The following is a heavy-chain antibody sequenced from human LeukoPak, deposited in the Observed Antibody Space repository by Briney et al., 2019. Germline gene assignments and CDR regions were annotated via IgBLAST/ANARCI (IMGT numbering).Heavy chain of an antibody. CDR1: GGSISTYY. CDR3: ANRGSIADWYFDL. D-gene: IGHD6-6*01. Sequence: KPSETLSLTCTVSGGSISTYYWTWIRQPPGKGLEWIGYIYYSGSTHYNPSLKSRVTLPVDRSKNQFSLKLTSVTAADTAVYYCANRGSIADWYFDLWGRGTLVTVSS. CDR2: IYYSGST. J-gene: IGHJ2*01. V-gene: IGHV4-59*01.